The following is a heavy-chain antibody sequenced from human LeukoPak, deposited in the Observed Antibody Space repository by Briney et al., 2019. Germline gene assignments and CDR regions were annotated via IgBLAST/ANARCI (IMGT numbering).Heavy chain of an antibody. CDR3: ASSRYDSSGYYGIIGY. CDR1: GFTFSSYS. Sequence: GGSLRLSCAASGFTFSSYSMNWVRQAPGKGLEWVSSISRSSNYKYYADSVKSRFTISRDNAKNSLYLQMNSLRAEDTALYYCASSRYDSSGYYGIIGYWGQGTLVTVSS. J-gene: IGHJ4*02. CDR2: ISRSSNYK. V-gene: IGHV3-21*01. D-gene: IGHD3-22*01.